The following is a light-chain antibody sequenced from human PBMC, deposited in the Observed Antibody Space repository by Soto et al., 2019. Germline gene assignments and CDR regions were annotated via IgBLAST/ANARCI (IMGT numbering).Light chain of an antibody. CDR2: RNN. V-gene: IGLV1-47*01. CDR1: SSNVGSNY. CDR3: AAWDDSLTGSDV. Sequence: QTVLTQPPSASGTPGQRVTISCSGSSSNVGSNYVYWYQQFPGTAPKLLIYRNNERPSGVPDRFSGSQSGTSASLAISGLRSEDEADYYCAAWDDSLTGSDVFGTGTKLTVL. J-gene: IGLJ1*01.